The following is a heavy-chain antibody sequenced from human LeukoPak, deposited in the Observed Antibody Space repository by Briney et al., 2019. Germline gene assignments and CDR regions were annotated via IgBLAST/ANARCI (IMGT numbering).Heavy chain of an antibody. CDR3: ARGYSPETFDY. V-gene: IGHV4-59*01. CDR2: IYYSGST. CDR1: GGSISSYY. Sequence: PSETLSLTCTVSGGSISSYYWSWIRQPPGKGLEWIGYIYYSGSTNYNPSLKSRVTMSVDTSKNQFSLKLTSVTAADTAVYYCARGYSPETFDYWGQGTLVTVSS. D-gene: IGHD1-1*01. J-gene: IGHJ4*02.